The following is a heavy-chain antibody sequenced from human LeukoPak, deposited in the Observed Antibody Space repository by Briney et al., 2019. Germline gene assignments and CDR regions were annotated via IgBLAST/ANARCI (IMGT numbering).Heavy chain of an antibody. V-gene: IGHV3-15*01. CDR3: TTGADLVRGVDY. CDR2: IKSKTDGGTT. D-gene: IGHD3-10*01. CDR1: GFTFSYAW. Sequence: GGSLRLSCAASGFTFSYAWMNWVRQAPGKGLEWVGRIKSKTDGGTTDYAAPVKGRFTISRDDSKNTLYLQMNSLKTEDTAVYYCTTGADLVRGVDYWGQGTLVTVSS. J-gene: IGHJ4*02.